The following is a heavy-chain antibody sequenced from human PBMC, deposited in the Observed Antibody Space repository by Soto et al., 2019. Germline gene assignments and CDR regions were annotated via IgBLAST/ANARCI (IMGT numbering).Heavy chain of an antibody. V-gene: IGHV4-39*01. D-gene: IGHD1-26*01. CDR2: IYYTGST. CDR3: ARKLVGATDDFDY. J-gene: IGHJ4*02. CDR1: GGSISISRYY. Sequence: SETLSLTCTVSGGSISISRYYWGWIRQPPGKGLEWIGSIYYTGSTYYDPSLKSRVTISVDTSKNQFSLKLSSVTAADTAVYYCARKLVGATDDFDYWGQGTLVTVSS.